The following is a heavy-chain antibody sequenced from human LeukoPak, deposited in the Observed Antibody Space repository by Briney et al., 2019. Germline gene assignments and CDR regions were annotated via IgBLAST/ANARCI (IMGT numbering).Heavy chain of an antibody. CDR3: ARGSPSSGWCDY. CDR2: IYHSGST. V-gene: IGHV4-4*02. D-gene: IGHD6-19*01. Sequence: SETLSLTCAVSGGSISSSNWWSWVRQPPGKGLEWIGEIYHSGSTNYNPSLKSRVTISVDTSKNQFSLKLSSVTAADTAVYYCARGSPSSGWCDYWGQGTLVTVSS. CDR1: GGSISSSNW. J-gene: IGHJ4*02.